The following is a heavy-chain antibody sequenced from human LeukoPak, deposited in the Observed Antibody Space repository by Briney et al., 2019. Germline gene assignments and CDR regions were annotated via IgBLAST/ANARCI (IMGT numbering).Heavy chain of an antibody. CDR2: IKEDGSRK. D-gene: IGHD3-22*01. Sequence: GGSLRLSCAASGFTFSGHWMTWVRQAPGKGLEWVANIKEDGSRKNYVDSVKGRFTISRDNAKNSLYLQMSSLRAEDTAMYYCATPLDYHDTSGFHQGGDWGQGTLVNVSS. CDR3: ATPLDYHDTSGFHQGGD. CDR1: GFTFSGHW. V-gene: IGHV3-7*03. J-gene: IGHJ4*02.